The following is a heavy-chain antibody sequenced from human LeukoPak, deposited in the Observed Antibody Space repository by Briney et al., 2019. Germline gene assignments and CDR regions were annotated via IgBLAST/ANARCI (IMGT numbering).Heavy chain of an antibody. CDR2: IGYDGTNK. D-gene: IGHD5-18*01. J-gene: IGHJ6*03. V-gene: IGHV3-30*02. CDR1: GFTFSNNG. CDR3: ARATAYYMDV. Sequence: GGSLRLSCTASGFTFSNNGMHWVRQAPGKGLEWVAFIGYDGTNKYYADSVKGRFTISRDNSKNTVYLQMNSLRAEDTAVYYCARATAYYMDVWGKGTTVTVSS.